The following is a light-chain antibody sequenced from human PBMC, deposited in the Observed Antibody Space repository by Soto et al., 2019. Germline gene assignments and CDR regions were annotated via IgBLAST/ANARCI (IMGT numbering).Light chain of an antibody. CDR1: QSVSTNY. Sequence: EIVLTHSPATLSLSPCERATLSCGASQSVSTNYLAWYQQKPGLAPRLLIYDASSRATGISDRFSGSGSGTDFTLTISRLEPEDFAVYYCQQYGSSPSFGGGTKVDIK. CDR3: QQYGSSPS. CDR2: DAS. J-gene: IGKJ4*01. V-gene: IGKV3D-20*01.